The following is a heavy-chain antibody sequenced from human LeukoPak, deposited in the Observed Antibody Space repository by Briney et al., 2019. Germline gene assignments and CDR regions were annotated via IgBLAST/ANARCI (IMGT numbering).Heavy chain of an antibody. CDR2: IYYSGST. Sequence: SETLSLTCTVSGGSISSSNYYWGWVRQPPGKGLEWIGSIYYSGSTYYNPSLKSRVTISVDTSKNQFSLKLSSVTAADTAVYYCARHAPDYYDSSGYYQLDYWGQGTLVTVSS. CDR1: GGSISSSNYY. CDR3: ARHAPDYYDSSGYYQLDY. V-gene: IGHV4-39*01. D-gene: IGHD3-22*01. J-gene: IGHJ4*01.